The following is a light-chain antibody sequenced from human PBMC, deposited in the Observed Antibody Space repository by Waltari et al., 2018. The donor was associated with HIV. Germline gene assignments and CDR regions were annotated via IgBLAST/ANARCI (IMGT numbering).Light chain of an antibody. CDR3: QAEVV. CDR2: QDN. V-gene: IGLV3-1*01. J-gene: IGLJ2*01. Sequence: SYELTQPPSVSVSPGQTASITCSGDKLGDKYACCYQQKPGQSPVLVIYQDNKRPSGIPERFSGSNSGNTATLTISGTQAMDEADYYCQAEVVFGGGTKLTVL. CDR1: KLGDKY.